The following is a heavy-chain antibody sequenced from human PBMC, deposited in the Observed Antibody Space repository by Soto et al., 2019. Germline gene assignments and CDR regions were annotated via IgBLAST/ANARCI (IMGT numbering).Heavy chain of an antibody. D-gene: IGHD7-27*01. CDR1: GFTFSSYG. CDR3: AKDLLGPGRASGMDV. V-gene: IGHV3-30*18. J-gene: IGHJ6*02. CDR2: ISYDGSNK. Sequence: QVQLVESGGGVVQPGRSLRLSCAASGFTFSSYGMHWVRQAPGKGLEWVAVISYDGSNKYYVDSVKGRFTISRDNSKYPLYLQLNSLRAEDTAVYYCAKDLLGPGRASGMDVWGQGTTVTVSS.